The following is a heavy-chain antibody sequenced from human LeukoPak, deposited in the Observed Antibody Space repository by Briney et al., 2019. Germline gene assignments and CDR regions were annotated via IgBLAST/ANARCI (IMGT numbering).Heavy chain of an antibody. D-gene: IGHD2-15*01. CDR1: GFTFSSYA. CDR2: ISYDGSNK. CDR3: AKSTSELGYCSGGSCYSGYYFDY. Sequence: PGRSLRLSCAASGFTFSSYAMHWVRQAPGKGLEWVAVISYDGSNKYYADSVKGRFTISRDNSKNTLYLQMNSLRAEDTAVYYCAKSTSELGYCSGGSCYSGYYFDYWGQGTLDTVS. V-gene: IGHV3-30*07. J-gene: IGHJ4*02.